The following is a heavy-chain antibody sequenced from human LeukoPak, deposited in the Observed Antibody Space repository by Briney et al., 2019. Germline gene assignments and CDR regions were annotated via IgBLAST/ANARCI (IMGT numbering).Heavy chain of an antibody. V-gene: IGHV3-23*01. D-gene: IGHD2-15*01. CDR1: GFTFSTYA. CDR2: ISGDNPGT. Sequence: GGSLRLSCAASGFTFSTYAMSWVRQTPGKGLEWVAAISGDNPGTYHANSVKGWFTISRGNSKNTLHLQMSGLRAEDTARYYCAKAPVGHCSGAFCYHFDSWGQGTLVTVSS. J-gene: IGHJ4*02. CDR3: AKAPVGHCSGAFCYHFDS.